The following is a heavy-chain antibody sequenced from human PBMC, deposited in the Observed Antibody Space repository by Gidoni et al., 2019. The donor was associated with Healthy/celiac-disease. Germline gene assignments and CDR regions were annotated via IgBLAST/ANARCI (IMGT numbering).Heavy chain of an antibody. CDR2: INPNSGGT. J-gene: IGHJ6*02. D-gene: IGHD6-19*01. Sequence: QVQLVQSGAEVKKPGASVKVSCKASGYTFTGYYMPWVRQAPGQGLEWMGWINPNSGGTNYAQKFQGRVTMTRDTSISTAYMELSRLRSDDTAVYYCAREELLAVAGTDYYYGMDVWGQGTTVTVSS. V-gene: IGHV1-2*02. CDR3: AREELLAVAGTDYYYGMDV. CDR1: GYTFTGYY.